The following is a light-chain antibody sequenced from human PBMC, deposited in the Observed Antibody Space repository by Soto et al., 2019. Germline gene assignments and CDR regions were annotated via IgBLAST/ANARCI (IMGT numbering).Light chain of an antibody. CDR3: QQYGSYPLT. J-gene: IGKJ4*01. CDR2: ETS. V-gene: IGKV3-20*01. Sequence: EVVLTQSPGALSLSPGGRATLSCRASHSVDSSYFAWYQQRPGQAPRLLIYETSSRATGIPDRFSGSGSGTDFTLTVSRLEPEDFAVYFCQQYGSYPLTFGGGTKVDI. CDR1: HSVDSSY.